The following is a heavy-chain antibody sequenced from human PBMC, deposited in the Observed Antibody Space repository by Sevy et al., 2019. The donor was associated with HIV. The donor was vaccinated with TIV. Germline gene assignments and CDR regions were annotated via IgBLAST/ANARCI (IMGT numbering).Heavy chain of an antibody. CDR2: ISSSSSYI. CDR1: GFTFSSYS. Sequence: GGSLRLSCAASGFTFSSYSMNWVRQAPGKGLEWVSSISSSSSYIYYADSVKGRFTISRDNAKNSLYLQMNSLRAEDTAVYYCAGGQQLENNYYYGMDVWGQGTTVTVSS. V-gene: IGHV3-21*01. J-gene: IGHJ6*02. CDR3: AGGQQLENNYYYGMDV. D-gene: IGHD6-13*01.